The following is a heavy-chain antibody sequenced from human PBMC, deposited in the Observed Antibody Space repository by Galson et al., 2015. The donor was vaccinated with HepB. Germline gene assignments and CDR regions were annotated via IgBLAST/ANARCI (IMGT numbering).Heavy chain of an antibody. CDR1: GFTFSSYS. J-gene: IGHJ2*01. CDR2: ISYDGSNK. Sequence: SLRLSCAASGFTFSSYSMNWVRQAPGKGLEWVAVISYDGSNKYYADSVKGRFTISRDNSKNTLYLQMNSLRAEDTAVYYCAREPSRVFDWYFDLWGRGTLVTVSS. D-gene: IGHD3-10*01. V-gene: IGHV3-30*03. CDR3: AREPSRVFDWYFDL.